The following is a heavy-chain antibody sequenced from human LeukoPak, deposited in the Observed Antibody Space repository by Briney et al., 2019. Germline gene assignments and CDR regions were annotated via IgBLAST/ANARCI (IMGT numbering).Heavy chain of an antibody. V-gene: IGHV1-69*13. CDR1: GGTFSSYA. CDR3: ARVQGGYGIYYFDY. J-gene: IGHJ4*02. D-gene: IGHD1-1*01. Sequence: SVKVSFKASGGTFSSYAISWVRQAPGQGLEWMGGIIPIFGTANYAQKFQGRVTITADESTSTAYMELSSLRSEDTAVYYCARVQGGYGIYYFDYWGQGTLVTVSS. CDR2: IIPIFGTA.